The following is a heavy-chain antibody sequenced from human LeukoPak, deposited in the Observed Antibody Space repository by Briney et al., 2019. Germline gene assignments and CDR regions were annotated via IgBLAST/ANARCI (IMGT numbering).Heavy chain of an antibody. V-gene: IGHV4-31*03. CDR3: ARSYDSSVYYGFDY. D-gene: IGHD3-22*01. Sequence: SQTLSLTCTVSGGSISNRGYYWSWIRQHPGKGLEWIGYLYYSVSTYYNPSLKSRVTISVDTSKNQFSLKLSSVTAADTAVYYCARSYDSSVYYGFDYWGQGTLVTVSS. J-gene: IGHJ4*02. CDR2: LYYSVST. CDR1: GGSISNRGYY.